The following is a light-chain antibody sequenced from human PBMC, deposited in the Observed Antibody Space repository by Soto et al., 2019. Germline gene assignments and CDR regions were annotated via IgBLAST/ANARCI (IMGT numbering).Light chain of an antibody. CDR3: AAWDDSLNGHWV. Sequence: QSVLTQPPSASGTPGQRVTISCSGSSSNIGSNTVNWYQQLPGTARKLLIYSNNQRPSGVPDRFSGSKSGTSASLAISGLQPEDEADYYCAAWDDSLNGHWVFGGGTKLTVL. J-gene: IGLJ3*02. CDR1: SSNIGSNT. V-gene: IGLV1-44*01. CDR2: SNN.